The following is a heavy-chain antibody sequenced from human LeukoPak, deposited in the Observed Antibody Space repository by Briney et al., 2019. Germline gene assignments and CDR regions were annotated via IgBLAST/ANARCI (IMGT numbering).Heavy chain of an antibody. J-gene: IGHJ4*02. CDR1: GFTFSSYW. CDR2: IGSSGGSI. Sequence: GGSLRLSCAASGFTFSSYWMSWVRQAPGKGLEWVATIGSSGGSIYYADSVRGRFTISRDNAKNSLYLQMNSLRVEDTAIYYCARGHGNLRASCDYWGQGNLVTVSS. V-gene: IGHV3-21*01. D-gene: IGHD6-6*01. CDR3: ARGHGNLRASCDY.